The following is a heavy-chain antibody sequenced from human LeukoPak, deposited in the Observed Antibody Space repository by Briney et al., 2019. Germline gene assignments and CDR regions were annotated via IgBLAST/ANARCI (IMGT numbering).Heavy chain of an antibody. CDR2: IKEDGSEK. CDR3: ARLTWGSSPSHFWFDP. J-gene: IGHJ5*02. V-gene: IGHV3-7*03. D-gene: IGHD2-2*01. CDR1: GFMFSRYW. Sequence: GGSLRLSCAASGFMFSRYWMSWVRQAPGKGLDWVANIKEDGSEKDYVDSVKGRFTISRDNAKNSLYLRMNSLRAEDTAVYYCARLTWGSSPSHFWFDPWGQGTLVTVSS.